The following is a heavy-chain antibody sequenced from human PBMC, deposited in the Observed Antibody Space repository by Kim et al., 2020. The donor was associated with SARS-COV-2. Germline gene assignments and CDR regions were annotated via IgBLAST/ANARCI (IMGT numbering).Heavy chain of an antibody. J-gene: IGHJ5*02. V-gene: IGHV7-4-1*02. CDR1: GYTFTSYA. D-gene: IGHD3-10*01. CDR3: ARDNRLWFGELPPDNWFDP. CDR2: INTNTGNP. Sequence: ASVKVSCKASGYTFTSYAMNWVRQAPGQGLEWMGWINTNTGNPTYAQGFTGRFVFSLDTSVSTAYLQISSLKAEDTAVYYCARDNRLWFGELPPDNWFDPWGQGTLITVSS.